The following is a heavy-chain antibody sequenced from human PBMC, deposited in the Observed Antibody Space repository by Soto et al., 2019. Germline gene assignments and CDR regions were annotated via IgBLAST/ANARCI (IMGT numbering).Heavy chain of an antibody. D-gene: IGHD6-13*01. Sequence: QVQLQESGPGLVKPSETLSLTCTVSGGSISSYYWSWIRQPAGKGLEWIGRIYTSGSTNYNPSLKSRVTMSVDTPKNQFSLKLSSVTDADTAVYYCARDSSSWWTGWYYYYGMDVWGQGTTVTVSS. V-gene: IGHV4-4*07. CDR2: IYTSGST. CDR1: GGSISSYY. CDR3: ARDSSSWWTGWYYYYGMDV. J-gene: IGHJ6*02.